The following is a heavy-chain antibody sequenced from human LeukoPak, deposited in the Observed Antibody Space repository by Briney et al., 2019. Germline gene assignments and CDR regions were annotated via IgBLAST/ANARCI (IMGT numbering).Heavy chain of an antibody. CDR3: AREYWYFDL. CDR2: IKEDGSEK. J-gene: IGHJ2*01. CDR1: GFNLNSRW. V-gene: IGHV3-7*01. Sequence: GGSLRLSCVASGFNLNSRWMDWVRQAPGKGLEWVANIKEDGSEKNYADSVKGRFSISRDNAENSLYLQMDSLRVEDTAVYYCAREYWYFDLWGRGTLVTVSS.